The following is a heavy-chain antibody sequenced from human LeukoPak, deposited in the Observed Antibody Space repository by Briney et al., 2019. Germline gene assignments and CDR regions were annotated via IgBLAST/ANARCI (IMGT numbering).Heavy chain of an antibody. CDR3: AKDGLPGSSGYYYGYYFDY. Sequence: GGSLRLSCAASGFTFDDYAMHWVRQAPGKGLEWVSGISWNSGSIGYADSVKGRFTISRDNAKNSLYLQMNSLRAEDTALYYCAKDGLPGSSGYYYGYYFDYWGQGTLVTVSS. D-gene: IGHD3-22*01. V-gene: IGHV3-9*01. J-gene: IGHJ4*02. CDR2: ISWNSGSI. CDR1: GFTFDDYA.